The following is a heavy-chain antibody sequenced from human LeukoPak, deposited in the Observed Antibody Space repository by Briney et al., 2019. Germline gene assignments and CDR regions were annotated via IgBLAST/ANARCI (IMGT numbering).Heavy chain of an antibody. CDR3: ARVIVSYRYDANWFDP. V-gene: IGHV4-31*03. D-gene: IGHD2-8*01. CDR2: IYYSGNS. J-gene: IGHJ5*02. Sequence: SQTLSLTCTVSGGSISGDGQYWSWIRQHPGKRLEWIGYIYYSGNSYYNPSLNSRVTISADTSENQFSLQLNSVTAADTAVYYCARVIVSYRYDANWFDPWGQGTLVTVSS. CDR1: GGSISGDGQY.